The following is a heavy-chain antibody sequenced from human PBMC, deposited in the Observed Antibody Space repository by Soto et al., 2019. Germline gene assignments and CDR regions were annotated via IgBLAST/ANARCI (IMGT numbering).Heavy chain of an antibody. CDR3: AREPDY. CDR1: GGSISSGGYS. CDR2: MYHSGST. Sequence: QLQLQESGSGLVKPSQTLSLTCAVSGGSISSGGYSWRWIRQPPGKGLEWIGYMYHSGSTYYNPSLKSRVTISIARSKNQFSLKLSSVTAADTAVYYCAREPDYWGQGILVTVSS. V-gene: IGHV4-30-2*01. J-gene: IGHJ4*02.